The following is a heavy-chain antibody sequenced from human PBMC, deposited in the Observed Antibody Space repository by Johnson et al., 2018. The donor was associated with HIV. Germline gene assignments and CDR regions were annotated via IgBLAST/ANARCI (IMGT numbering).Heavy chain of an antibody. CDR1: GFAVSNNY. CDR2: IYSSGSA. Sequence: EQLVESGGGLIQPGGSLRLSCAVSGFAVSNNYMSWVRQAPGQGLEWVSVIYSSGSAYNADSMKGRFTISRDNSKNTLYLQMNSLRVEDTAVYYCAGGRISRRVVDLGGGGFDIWGQGTMVTVSS. CDR3: AGGRISRRVVDLGGGGFDI. V-gene: IGHV3-66*03. D-gene: IGHD2-15*01. J-gene: IGHJ3*02.